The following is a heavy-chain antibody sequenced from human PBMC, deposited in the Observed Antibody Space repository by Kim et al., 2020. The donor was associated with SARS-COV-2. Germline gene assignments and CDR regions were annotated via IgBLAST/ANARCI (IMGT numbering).Heavy chain of an antibody. J-gene: IGHJ2*01. D-gene: IGHD3-9*01. V-gene: IGHV3-43*02. CDR1: GFTFDDYA. Sequence: GGSLRLSCAASGFTFDDYAMHWVRQAPGKGLEWVSLISGDGGSTYYADSVKGRFTISRDNSKNSLYLQMNSLRTEDTALYYCAKDGKEKYYDILTGYYPLFAYWYFDLWGRGTLVTVSS. CDR3: AKDGKEKYYDILTGYYPLFAYWYFDL. CDR2: ISGDGGST.